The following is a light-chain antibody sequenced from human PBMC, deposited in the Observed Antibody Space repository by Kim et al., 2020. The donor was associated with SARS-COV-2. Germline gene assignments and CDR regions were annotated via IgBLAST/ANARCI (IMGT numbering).Light chain of an antibody. Sequence: PAYISCRSSQALADSEGNSNLNGFHQRPGQSPRRLIYKVSKRDSGVPDRFSGSGSGTDFTLQISRVEAEDVGFYYCRQGTHWPFTFGPGTKVDIK. V-gene: IGKV2-30*01. J-gene: IGKJ3*01. CDR1: QALADSEGNSN. CDR3: RQGTHWPFT. CDR2: KVS.